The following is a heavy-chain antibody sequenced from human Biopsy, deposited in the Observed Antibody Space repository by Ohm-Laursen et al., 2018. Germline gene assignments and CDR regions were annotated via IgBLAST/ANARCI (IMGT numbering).Heavy chain of an antibody. V-gene: IGHV3-30*18. CDR3: AKDLRNNNWGVEN. J-gene: IGHJ4*02. CDR1: GFTFNNYG. CDR2: IFYDGSNI. D-gene: IGHD7-27*01. Sequence: SLRLSCTATGFTFNNYGMQWVRQAPGKGLEWVAFIFYDGSNIYYADSVKGRFTIPRDNSRDTLYLQMSSLRAEDTAVFYCAKDLRNNNWGVENWGQGTLVTVSS.